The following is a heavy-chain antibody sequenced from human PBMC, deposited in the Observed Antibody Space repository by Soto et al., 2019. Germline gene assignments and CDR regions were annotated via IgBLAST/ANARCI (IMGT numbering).Heavy chain of an antibody. V-gene: IGHV3-21*06. Sequence: GGFLRLSCAASGFTFTRYSMNWVRQAPGKGLEWVSSISSTTNYIYYGDSMEGRFTISRDNAKNSLYLEMNSLRAEDTAVYYCARESEDLTSNFDYWGQGTLVTVSS. CDR3: ARESEDLTSNFDY. CDR2: ISSTTNYI. CDR1: GFTFTRYS. J-gene: IGHJ4*02.